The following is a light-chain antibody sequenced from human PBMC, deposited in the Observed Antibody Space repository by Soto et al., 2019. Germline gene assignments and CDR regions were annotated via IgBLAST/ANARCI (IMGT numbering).Light chain of an antibody. CDR3: QQYGSSVLT. CDR1: QSVYNN. CDR2: GAS. J-gene: IGKJ4*01. V-gene: IGKV3-20*01. Sequence: EIVMTQSPATLSVSPGERATLSCRASQSVYNNLAWYQQKPGQAPRPLIYGASSRVTGTPDRFSGSGSGTDFTLFISRLEPEDFAVYYCQQYGSSVLTFGGGTKVEIK.